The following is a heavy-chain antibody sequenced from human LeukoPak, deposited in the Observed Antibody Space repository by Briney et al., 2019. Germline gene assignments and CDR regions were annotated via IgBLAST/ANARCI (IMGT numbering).Heavy chain of an antibody. D-gene: IGHD6-19*01. CDR2: ITHRGST. Sequence: SSETLSLTCAVYGGSFSGYYWSWSRQPPGKGLEWVGEITHRGSTNYNPSLKSRVTISVDTSKNQFSLKLSSVTAADPAVYYCARGFPGWPKRWFDPWGQGTLVTVSS. V-gene: IGHV4-34*01. CDR3: ARGFPGWPKRWFDP. CDR1: GGSFSGYY. J-gene: IGHJ5*02.